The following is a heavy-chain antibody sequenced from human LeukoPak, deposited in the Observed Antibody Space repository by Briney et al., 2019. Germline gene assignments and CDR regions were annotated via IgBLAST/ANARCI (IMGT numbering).Heavy chain of an antibody. D-gene: IGHD3-10*01. V-gene: IGHV1-8*01. CDR3: ARRFGELSVYYYYMDV. CDR2: MNPNSGNT. Sequence: GASVKVSCKASGYTFTSYDINWVRQATGQGPEWMGWMNPNSGNTGYAQKFQGRVTMTRNTSISTAYMELSSLRSEDTAVYYCARRFGELSVYYYYMDVWGKGTTVTVSS. CDR1: GYTFTSYD. J-gene: IGHJ6*03.